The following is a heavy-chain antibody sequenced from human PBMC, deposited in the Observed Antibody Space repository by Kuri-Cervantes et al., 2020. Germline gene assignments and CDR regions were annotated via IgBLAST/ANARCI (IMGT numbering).Heavy chain of an antibody. Sequence: ASVKVSCKASGGTFSSYAISWVRQAPGKGLEWMGGFDPEDGETIYAQKFQGRVTMTTDTSTSTAYMELRSLRSDDTAVYYCARVNAANYDILTGYYMGYFDYWGQGTLVTVSS. CDR3: ARVNAANYDILTGYYMGYFDY. CDR1: GGTFSSYA. D-gene: IGHD3-9*01. V-gene: IGHV1-18*01. J-gene: IGHJ4*02. CDR2: FDPEDGET.